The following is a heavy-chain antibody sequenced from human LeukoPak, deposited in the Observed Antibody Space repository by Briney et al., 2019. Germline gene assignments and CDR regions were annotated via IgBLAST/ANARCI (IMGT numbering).Heavy chain of an antibody. J-gene: IGHJ4*02. V-gene: IGHV3-21*04. CDR2: ISSSSSYI. CDR3: ARHIAERWGHFDY. CDR1: GFTFSSYS. Sequence: GGSLRLSCAASGFTFSSYSMNWVRQAPGKGLEWVSSISSSSSYIYYADSVKGRFTISRDNAKNSLYLQMNSLRAEDTAVYYCARHIAERWGHFDYWGQGTLVTVSS. D-gene: IGHD6-13*01.